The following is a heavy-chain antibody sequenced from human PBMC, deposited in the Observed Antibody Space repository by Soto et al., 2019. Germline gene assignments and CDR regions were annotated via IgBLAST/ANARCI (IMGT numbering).Heavy chain of an antibody. J-gene: IGHJ6*03. V-gene: IGHV3-33*01. Sequence: QVQLVESGGGVVQPGRSLRLSCAASGFTFSSYGMHWVRQAPGKGLEWVAVIGYDGSNKYYADSVKGRFTISRDNSKNTLYLQMNSLRAEDTAVYYCARDAVLRYNWNYNYYYYYMDVWGKGTTVTVSS. CDR3: ARDAVLRYNWNYNYYYYYMDV. D-gene: IGHD1-7*01. CDR2: IGYDGSNK. CDR1: GFTFSSYG.